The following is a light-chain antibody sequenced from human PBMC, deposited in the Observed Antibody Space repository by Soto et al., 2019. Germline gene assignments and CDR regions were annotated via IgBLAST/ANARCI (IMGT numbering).Light chain of an antibody. J-gene: IGLJ2*01. CDR3: NSYTSSSTVA. CDR2: DVS. Sequence: QSALTPPASVSESPGQSVTISCTGTSSDVGGYDYVSWYQQHPGKAPQLLIYDVSIRPSGVSDRFSGSKTGNLASLTISGLQAEDEADYYCNSYTSSSTVAFGGGTKLTVL. V-gene: IGLV2-14*01. CDR1: SSDVGGYDY.